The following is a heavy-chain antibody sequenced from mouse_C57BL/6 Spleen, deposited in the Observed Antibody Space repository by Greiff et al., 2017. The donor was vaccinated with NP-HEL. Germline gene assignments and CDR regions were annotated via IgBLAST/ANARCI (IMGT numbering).Heavy chain of an antibody. Sequence: VQLQQPGAELVKPGASVKLSCKASGYTFTSYWMHWVKQRPGRGLEWIGRIDPNSGGTKYNEKFKSKATLTVDKPSSPAYMQLSRLTSEYSAVSYCASHSYGSSPWFAYWGQGPLVTVSA. V-gene: IGHV1-72*01. CDR2: IDPNSGGT. D-gene: IGHD1-1*01. J-gene: IGHJ3*01. CDR1: GYTFTSYW. CDR3: ASHSYGSSPWFAY.